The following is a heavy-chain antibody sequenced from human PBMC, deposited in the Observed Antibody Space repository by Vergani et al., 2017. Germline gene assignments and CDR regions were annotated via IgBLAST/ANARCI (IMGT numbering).Heavy chain of an antibody. CDR1: GGTFSSYA. D-gene: IGHD6-19*01. CDR3: ARDRTPVAVAGTAANFDY. J-gene: IGHJ4*02. Sequence: QVQLVQSGAEVKKPGSSVKVSCKASGGTFSSYAISWVRQAPGQGLEWMGGIIPIFGTANYAQKFQGRVTITADESTSTAYMELSSLRSEDTAVYYCARDRTPVAVAGTAANFDYWGQGTLVTVSS. V-gene: IGHV1-69*01. CDR2: IIPIFGTA.